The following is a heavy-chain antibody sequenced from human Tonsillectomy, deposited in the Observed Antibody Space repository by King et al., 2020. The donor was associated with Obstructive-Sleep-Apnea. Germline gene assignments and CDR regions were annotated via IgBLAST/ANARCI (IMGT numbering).Heavy chain of an antibody. J-gene: IGHJ4*02. D-gene: IGHD6-19*01. CDR1: WFSLSTSGGG. V-gene: IGHV2-5*02. Sequence: TLKESGPTLVRPTQTLTLTCNFSWFSLSTSGGGVGWIRHPPGKYLEWLALIYLDDDKHYSPSLNSRLTITKDTSKNTVVLTMTNLDPVDTATYYSAHSAVASGWGFDYWGQGTLVTVSS. CDR2: IYLDDDK. CDR3: AHSAVASGWGFDY.